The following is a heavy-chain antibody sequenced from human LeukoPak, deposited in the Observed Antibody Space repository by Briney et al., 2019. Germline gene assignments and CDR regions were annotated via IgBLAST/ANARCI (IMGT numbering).Heavy chain of an antibody. D-gene: IGHD5-18*01. CDR1: GFTFSSYS. J-gene: IGHJ3*02. CDR3: ARWDTAMAPDDAFDI. Sequence: QSGGSLRLSCAASGFTFSSYSMNWVRQAPGKGLEWVSYISSSSSTIYYADSVKGRFTISRDNAKNSLYLQMNSLRAEDTAVYYCARWDTAMAPDDAFDIWGQGTMVTVSS. CDR2: ISSSSSTI. V-gene: IGHV3-48*04.